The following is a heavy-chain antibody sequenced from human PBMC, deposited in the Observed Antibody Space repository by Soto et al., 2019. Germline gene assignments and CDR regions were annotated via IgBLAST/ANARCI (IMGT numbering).Heavy chain of an antibody. CDR2: ISWNSGSI. D-gene: IGHD6-13*01. Sequence: GGSLRLSCAASGFTFDDYAMHWVRQAPGKGLEWVSGISWNSGSIGYADSVKGRFTISRDNAKNSLYLQMNSLRAEDTALYYCAKGVAAAGDYYYGMDVWGQGTTVTVSS. J-gene: IGHJ6*02. CDR1: GFTFDDYA. V-gene: IGHV3-9*01. CDR3: AKGVAAAGDYYYGMDV.